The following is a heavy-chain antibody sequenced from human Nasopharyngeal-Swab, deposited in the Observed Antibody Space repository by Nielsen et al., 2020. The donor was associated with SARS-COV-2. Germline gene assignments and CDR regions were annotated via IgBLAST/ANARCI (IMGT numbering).Heavy chain of an antibody. Sequence: SGTLSLPCTVSGGSISSYYCNWFRQPPGKGLEWSAYDYYSGSTKYNPSLKSRVTISVDRAKNPVSLRLTSVSAADTAVYYCARGDILALYYYVDVCGRGTMGAVSS. D-gene: IGHD3-9*01. CDR3: ARGDILALYYYVDV. J-gene: IGHJ6*03. V-gene: IGHV4-59*01. CDR1: GGSISSYY. CDR2: DYYSGST.